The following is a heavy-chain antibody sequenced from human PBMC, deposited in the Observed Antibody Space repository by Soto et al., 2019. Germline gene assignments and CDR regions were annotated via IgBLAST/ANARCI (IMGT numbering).Heavy chain of an antibody. J-gene: IGHJ4*02. CDR2: ISRYGDFT. Sequence: EVQLLESGGDLIQPGGSLRLSCAASGFTFNIYAMTWVRQAPGKGLEWVSAISRYGDFTYYADSVEGRFTISRDNSKNTLYLQMNSLRAEDTAVYYCAKDRYLDHDRRGYWFDNGGQGTLVTVSS. V-gene: IGHV3-23*01. CDR3: AKDRYLDHDRRGYWFDN. D-gene: IGHD3-22*01. CDR1: GFTFNIYA.